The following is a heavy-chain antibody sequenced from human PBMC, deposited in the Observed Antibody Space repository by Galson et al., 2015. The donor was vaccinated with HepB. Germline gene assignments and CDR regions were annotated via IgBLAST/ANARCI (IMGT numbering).Heavy chain of an antibody. D-gene: IGHD5-12*01. CDR2: ISSSSSYI. Sequence: SLRLSCAASGFTFSSYSMNWVRQAPGKGLEWVSSISSSSSYIYYADSVKGRFTISRDNAKNSLYLQMNSLRAEDTAVYYCALESLGGYDLDAFDIWGQGTMVTVSS. J-gene: IGHJ3*02. V-gene: IGHV3-21*01. CDR3: ALESLGGYDLDAFDI. CDR1: GFTFSSYS.